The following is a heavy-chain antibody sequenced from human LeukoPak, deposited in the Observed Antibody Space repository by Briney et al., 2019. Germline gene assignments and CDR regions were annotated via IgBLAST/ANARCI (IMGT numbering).Heavy chain of an antibody. CDR3: ARGGWFDP. J-gene: IGHJ5*02. Sequence: PGGSLRLSCVASGFTFSSYAMSWVRQAPGKGLEWVSVISGGGDSTYYADSVKGRFTISRDNSKNTLYLQMNSLRAEDTAVYYCARGGWFDPWGQGTLVTVSS. V-gene: IGHV3-23*01. CDR2: ISGGGDST. CDR1: GFTFSSYA.